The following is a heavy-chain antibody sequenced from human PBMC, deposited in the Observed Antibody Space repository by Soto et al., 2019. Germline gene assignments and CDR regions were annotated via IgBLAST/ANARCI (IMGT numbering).Heavy chain of an antibody. CDR1: GGSFSGYY. CDR3: ARRPIRFLSPGWFDP. Sequence: QVQLQQWGAGLLKPSETLSLTCAVYGGSFSGYYWSWIRQPPGKGLEWIGEINHSGSTNYNPSLKSRVTISVDTSKNQFSLKLSSVTAADTAVYYCARRPIRFLSPGWFDPWGQGTLVTVSS. CDR2: INHSGST. D-gene: IGHD3-3*01. J-gene: IGHJ5*02. V-gene: IGHV4-34*01.